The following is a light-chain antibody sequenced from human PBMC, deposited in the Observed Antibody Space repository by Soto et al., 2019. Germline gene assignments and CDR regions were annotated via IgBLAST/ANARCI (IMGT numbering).Light chain of an antibody. CDR1: SSDVRGYNY. CDR2: EVS. J-gene: IGLJ2*01. Sequence: QSVLTQPASVSGSPGQSITISCTGTSSDVRGYNYVSWYQQHPGKAPKLMIYEVSNRPSGVSNRFSGSKSGNTASLTISGLQAEDETDYYCSSYTSSSTPYVVFGGGTKLTVL. CDR3: SSYTSSSTPYVV. V-gene: IGLV2-14*01.